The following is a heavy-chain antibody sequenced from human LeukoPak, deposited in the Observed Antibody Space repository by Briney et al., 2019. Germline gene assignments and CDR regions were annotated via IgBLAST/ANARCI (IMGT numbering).Heavy chain of an antibody. V-gene: IGHV3-64*01. CDR3: AREIVGAKKANLDY. CDR1: GFTFSSYA. J-gene: IGHJ4*02. CDR2: ISSNGGST. D-gene: IGHD1-26*01. Sequence: GGSLRLSCAASGFTFSSYAMHWVRQAPGKGLEYVSAISSNGGSTYYANSVKGRFTISRDNSKNTLYLQMGSLRAEDTAVYYCAREIVGAKKANLDYWGQGTLVTVSS.